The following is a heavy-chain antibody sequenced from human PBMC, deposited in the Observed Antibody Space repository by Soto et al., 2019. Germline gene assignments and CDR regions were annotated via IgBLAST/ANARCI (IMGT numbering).Heavy chain of an antibody. CDR2: ISGSGGST. CDR3: ARVADFGSRESGMDV. D-gene: IGHD3-3*01. V-gene: IGHV3-23*01. J-gene: IGHJ6*02. CDR1: GFTFSSYA. Sequence: GGSLRLSCAASGFTFSSYAMSWVRQAPGKGLEWVSAISGSGGSTYYADSVKGRFTISRDNSKNTLYLQMNSLRAEDTAVYYCARVADFGSRESGMDVWGQGTTVTVSS.